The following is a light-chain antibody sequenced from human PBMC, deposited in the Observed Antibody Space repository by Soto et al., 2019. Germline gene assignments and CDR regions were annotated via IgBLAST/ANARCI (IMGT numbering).Light chain of an antibody. CDR1: SSDVGSYNY. CDR2: DVS. CDR3: SSYTTSSTYV. V-gene: IGLV2-14*01. Sequence: QSALTQPASVSGSPGQSITISCTGTSSDVGSYNYVSWYQQHPGKAPKVMIYDVSNRPSGVSYRFSGSKSGNTASLTISGLQAEDEADYYCSSYTTSSTYVFGNGTKVTVL. J-gene: IGLJ1*01.